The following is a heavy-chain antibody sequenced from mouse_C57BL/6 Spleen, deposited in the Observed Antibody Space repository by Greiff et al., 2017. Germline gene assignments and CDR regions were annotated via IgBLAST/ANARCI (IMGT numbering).Heavy chain of an antibody. J-gene: IGHJ4*01. CDR2: LYPGDGDT. Sequence: VQLQQSGAELVKPGASVKISCKASGYAFSSYWLNWVKQRPGKGLEWIGHLYPGDGDTNYNGKFKGKATLTADKSSSTAYMQLSSLTSEDSAVYFCSKTLPSTGGAMDYWGQGTSVTVSS. D-gene: IGHD1-1*01. CDR3: SKTLPSTGGAMDY. V-gene: IGHV1-80*01. CDR1: GYAFSSYW.